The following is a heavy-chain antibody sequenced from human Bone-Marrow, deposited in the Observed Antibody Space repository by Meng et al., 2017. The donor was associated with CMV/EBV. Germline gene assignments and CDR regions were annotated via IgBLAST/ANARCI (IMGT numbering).Heavy chain of an antibody. V-gene: IGHV3-30*02. Sequence: GESLKISCPASGFTFSSYAMHCVRQAPGNGLAWVAFIRYAGSNKDYADSVKGRFTISRDNSKNTLYLQMNSLRAEDTAVYYCATLRVVPAAKTTGWGQGTLVTVSS. J-gene: IGHJ4*02. CDR2: IRYAGSNK. D-gene: IGHD2-2*01. CDR1: GFTFSSYA. CDR3: ATLRVVPAAKTTG.